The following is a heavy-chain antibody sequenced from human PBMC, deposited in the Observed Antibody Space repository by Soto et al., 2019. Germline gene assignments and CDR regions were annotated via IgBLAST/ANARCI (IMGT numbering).Heavy chain of an antibody. J-gene: IGHJ6*02. CDR2: IYDTGISGYTPST. CDR1: GGSITSSY. Sequence: SETLSLTCTVSGGSITSSYWSWIRRPPGKGLEWIAYIYDTGISGYTPSTSYNPSLKSRVTMSVDTSKSQSSLKLTSVTAADTAVYYCARGEDAFFYYGLDVWGQGITVTVSS. V-gene: IGHV4-59*01. CDR3: ARGEDAFFYYGLDV.